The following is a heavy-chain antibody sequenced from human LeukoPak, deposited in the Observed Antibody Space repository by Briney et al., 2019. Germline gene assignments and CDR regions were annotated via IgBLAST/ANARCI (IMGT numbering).Heavy chain of an antibody. Sequence: SETLSLTCAVYGGSFSGYYWSWIRQPPGKGLEWIGEINHSGSTNYNPSLKSRVTISVDTSKNQFSLKLSPVTAADTAVYYCAKDGDTAMVRRYGGKRGLDPWGQGTLVTVSS. CDR3: AKDGDTAMVRRYGGKRGLDP. CDR2: INHSGST. J-gene: IGHJ5*02. D-gene: IGHD5-18*01. V-gene: IGHV4-34*01. CDR1: GGSFSGYY.